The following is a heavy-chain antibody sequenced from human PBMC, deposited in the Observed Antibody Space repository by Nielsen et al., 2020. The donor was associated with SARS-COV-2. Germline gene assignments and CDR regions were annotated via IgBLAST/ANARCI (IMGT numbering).Heavy chain of an antibody. J-gene: IGHJ5*02. Sequence: GESLKISCKGSGYSFTSYWIGWVRQMPGKGLEWMGRIDPSDSYTNYSPSFQGHVTISADKSISTAYLQWSSLKASDTAMYYCARQIGLYERWFDPWGQGTLVTVSS. CDR2: IDPSDSYT. V-gene: IGHV5-10-1*01. CDR3: ARQIGLYERWFDP. CDR1: GYSFTSYW. D-gene: IGHD5/OR15-5a*01.